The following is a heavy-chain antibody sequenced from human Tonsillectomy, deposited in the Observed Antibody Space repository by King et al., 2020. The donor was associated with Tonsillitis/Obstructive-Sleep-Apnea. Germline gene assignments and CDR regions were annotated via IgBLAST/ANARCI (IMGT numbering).Heavy chain of an antibody. Sequence: VQLQESGPGLVKPSQTLSLSCTVSGGSISSGGYYWSWIRQHPGKGLEWIGYIYYSGTTYYNPSLKSRVTISVDTSKNQFSLKLSSVTAADTAVYYCARGDDYFSGMDVWGQGTTVTVSS. CDR3: ARGDDYFSGMDV. J-gene: IGHJ6*02. CDR1: GGSISSGGYY. CDR2: IYYSGTT. V-gene: IGHV4-31*03.